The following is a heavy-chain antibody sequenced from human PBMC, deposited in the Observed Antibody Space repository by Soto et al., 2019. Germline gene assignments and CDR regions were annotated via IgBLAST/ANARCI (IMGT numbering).Heavy chain of an antibody. CDR3: ARDGGCSWYGYYYYGLHV. J-gene: IGHJ6*02. Sequence: SETLSLTCTVSGGSISSYYCSWSRQPAGKGLEGIGRIYTSGSTNYNPSLKSRVTMSVDTSKKQFSLKLSSVTAADTAVYYCARDGGCSWYGYYYYGLHVWGQGTTVTVSS. CDR1: GGSISSYY. V-gene: IGHV4-4*07. CDR2: IYTSGST. D-gene: IGHD6-13*01.